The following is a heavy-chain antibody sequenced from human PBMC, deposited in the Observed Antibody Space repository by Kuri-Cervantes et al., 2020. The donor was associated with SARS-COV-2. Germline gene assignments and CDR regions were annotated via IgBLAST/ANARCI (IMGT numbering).Heavy chain of an antibody. CDR1: GFTFSDYY. J-gene: IGHJ3*02. CDR2: ISSSGTTT. Sequence: GGSLRLSCAASGFTFSDYYMHWIRQAPGKGLEWVSYISSSGTTTYYADSVKGRFTISRDNAKNSLYLQMNSLRAEDTAVYYCARDPGGYSYGYMWAFDIWGQGTMVTVSS. V-gene: IGHV3-11*04. CDR3: ARDPGGYSYGYMWAFDI. D-gene: IGHD5-18*01.